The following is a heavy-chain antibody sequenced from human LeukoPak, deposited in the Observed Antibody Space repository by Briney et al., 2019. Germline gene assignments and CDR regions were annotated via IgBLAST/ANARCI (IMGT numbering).Heavy chain of an antibody. Sequence: SETLSLTCTVSGYSISSGYYWGWIRQPPGKGLEWIGSIYHSGSTYYNPSLKSRVTISVDTSKNQFSLKLSSVTAADTAVYYCARDKSGNSGWYSYFDYWGQGTLVTVSS. J-gene: IGHJ4*02. V-gene: IGHV4-38-2*02. CDR2: IYHSGST. CDR1: GYSISSGYY. CDR3: ARDKSGNSGWYSYFDY. D-gene: IGHD6-19*01.